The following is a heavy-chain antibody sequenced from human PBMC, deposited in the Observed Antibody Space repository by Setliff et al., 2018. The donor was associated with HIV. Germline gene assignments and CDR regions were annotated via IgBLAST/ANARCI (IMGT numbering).Heavy chain of an antibody. CDR1: GFSPSTSGMC. Sequence: ESGPTLVNPTQTLTLTCTFSGFSPSTSGMCVSWIRQPPGKALEWLARIDWDDDKYYSTSLKTRLTISKDTPKNQVVLTMTNMDPVDTATYYCARSKSYYDSSGYAYNYYMAVWGKGTTVTVSS. CDR3: ARSKSYYDSSGYAYNYYMAV. D-gene: IGHD3-22*01. CDR2: IDWDDDK. V-gene: IGHV2-70*11. J-gene: IGHJ6*03.